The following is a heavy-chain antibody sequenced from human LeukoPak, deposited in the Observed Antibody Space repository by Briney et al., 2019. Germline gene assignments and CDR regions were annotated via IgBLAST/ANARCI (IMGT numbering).Heavy chain of an antibody. CDR3: ARDGNYGSGSRREDSYYGMDV. D-gene: IGHD3-10*01. CDR2: ISAYNGNT. CDR1: GYTFTSYG. V-gene: IGHV1-18*01. J-gene: IGHJ6*02. Sequence: ASVKVSCKASGYTFTSYGISWVRQAPGQGLEGMGWISAYNGNTNYAQKLQGRVTMTTDTSTSTAYMELRSLRSDDTAVYYCARDGNYGSGSRREDSYYGMDVRGQGTTVTVSS.